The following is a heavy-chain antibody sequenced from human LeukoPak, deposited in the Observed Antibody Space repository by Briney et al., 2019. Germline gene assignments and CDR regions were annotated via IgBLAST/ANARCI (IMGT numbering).Heavy chain of an antibody. D-gene: IGHD3-22*01. V-gene: IGHV4-59*01. Sequence: SETLSLTRTVSGGSISSYYWSWIRQPPGKGLEWIGYIYYSGSTNYNPSLKSRVTISVDTSKNQFSLKLSSVTAADTAVYYCARGYDSSGYNYWGQGTLVTVSS. CDR2: IYYSGST. CDR3: ARGYDSSGYNY. CDR1: GGSISSYY. J-gene: IGHJ4*02.